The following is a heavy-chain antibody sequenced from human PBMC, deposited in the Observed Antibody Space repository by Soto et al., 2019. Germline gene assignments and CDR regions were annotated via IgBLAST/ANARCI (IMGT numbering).Heavy chain of an antibody. CDR1: GGSISSGDYY. J-gene: IGHJ6*02. V-gene: IGHV4-30-4*01. Sequence: QVQLQESGPGLVKPSQTLSLTCTVSGGSISSGDYYWSWIRQPPGKGLEWIGYIHNSGRTYYNPSLRSGLSISVDTSKTQFSLKLTSVSAADTAVYYCARERLGADSSGDFWNYMDFWGQGTTVTVSS. D-gene: IGHD3-22*01. CDR2: IHNSGRT. CDR3: ARERLGADSSGDFWNYMDF.